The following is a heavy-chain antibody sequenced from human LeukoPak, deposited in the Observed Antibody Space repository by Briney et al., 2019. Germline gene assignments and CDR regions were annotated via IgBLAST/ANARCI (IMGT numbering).Heavy chain of an antibody. CDR3: ARGGLELPWPPYYYYYGMDV. CDR1: GGSFSGYY. CDR2: INHSGST. V-gene: IGHV4-34*01. D-gene: IGHD1-7*01. Sequence: SETLSLTCAVYGGSFSGYYWSWMRQPPGKGLEWIGEINHSGSTNYNPSLKSRVTISVDTSKNQFSLKLSSVTAADTAVYYCARGGLELPWPPYYYYYGMDVWGQGTTVTVSS. J-gene: IGHJ6*02.